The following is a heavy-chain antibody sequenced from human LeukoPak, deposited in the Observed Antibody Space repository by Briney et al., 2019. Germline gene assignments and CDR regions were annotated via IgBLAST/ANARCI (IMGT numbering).Heavy chain of an antibody. CDR3: ARVGYYYGSGSYYVGNWFDP. V-gene: IGHV1-18*01. CDR1: GYTFTNYG. CDR2: IGPYNGET. Sequence: ASVKVSCKASGYTFTNYGISWVRQAPGQGLEWMGWIGPYNGETHYAQKLQGRVTMTTDTSTSTAYMELRSLRSDDTAVYYCARVGYYYGSGSYYVGNWFDPWGQGTLVTVSS. D-gene: IGHD3-10*01. J-gene: IGHJ5*02.